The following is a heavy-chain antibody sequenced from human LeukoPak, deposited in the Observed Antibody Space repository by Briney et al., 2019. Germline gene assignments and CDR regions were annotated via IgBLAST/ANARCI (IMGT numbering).Heavy chain of an antibody. CDR2: IIRSGNYI. D-gene: IGHD1-14*01. CDR3: ARDGTDAFDI. Sequence: PGGSLRLSCAASGFTFSSYSMNWVRQAPGKGLEWVSSIIRSGNYIYYADSVKGRFSISRDNAKNSLYLQMNSLRAEDTAMYYCARDGTDAFDIWGQGTMVTVSS. V-gene: IGHV3-21*01. J-gene: IGHJ3*02. CDR1: GFTFSSYS.